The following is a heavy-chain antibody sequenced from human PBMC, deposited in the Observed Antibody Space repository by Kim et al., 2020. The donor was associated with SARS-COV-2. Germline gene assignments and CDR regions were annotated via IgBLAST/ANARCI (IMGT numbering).Heavy chain of an antibody. J-gene: IGHJ2*01. CDR2: IKSKTDGGTT. D-gene: IGHD3-9*01. CDR3: TAISGVDWYFDL. CDR1: GFTFSNAW. V-gene: IGHV3-15*01. Sequence: GGSLRLSCAASGFTFSNAWMSWVRQAPGKGLEWVGRIKSKTDGGTTDYAAPVKGRFTISRDDSKNTLYLQMNSLKTEDTAVYYCTAISGVDWYFDLWGRGTLVTVSS.